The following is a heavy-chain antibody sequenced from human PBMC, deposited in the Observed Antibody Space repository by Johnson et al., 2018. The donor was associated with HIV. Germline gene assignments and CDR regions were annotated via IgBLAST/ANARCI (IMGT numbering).Heavy chain of an antibody. CDR3: AKPRQPSYTFDI. CDR2: IRHEGSNK. D-gene: IGHD2-2*02. CDR1: GFTFSSYA. V-gene: IGHV3-30*02. Sequence: QVQLVESGGGVVQPGRSLRLSCAASGFTFSSYAMHWVRQAPGKGLEWVAFIRHEGSNKYYEDSVTGRFTISRDKSKNTMYLQLNSLRAEDTAVDYCAKPRQPSYTFDIWGQGTMVTVSS. J-gene: IGHJ3*02.